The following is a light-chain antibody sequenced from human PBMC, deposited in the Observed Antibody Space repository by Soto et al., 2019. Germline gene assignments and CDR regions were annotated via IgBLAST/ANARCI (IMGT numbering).Light chain of an antibody. Sequence: QSVLTQPPSVSGAPGQRVTISCTGSSSNIGAGYDVHWYQQLPGTAPKLLIYANNNRPSGVPDRFSGSKSDTSASLAITGLQAEYEAEYYCQSYDSSLSGSEVFGGGTKLTVL. CDR1: SSNIGAGYD. CDR3: QSYDSSLSGSEV. CDR2: ANN. J-gene: IGLJ2*01. V-gene: IGLV1-40*01.